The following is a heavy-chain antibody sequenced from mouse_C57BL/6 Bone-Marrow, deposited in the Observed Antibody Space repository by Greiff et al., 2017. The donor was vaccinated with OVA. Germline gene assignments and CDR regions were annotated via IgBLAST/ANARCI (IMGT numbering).Heavy chain of an antibody. Sequence: QVQLQQPGAELVRPGTSVKLSCKASGYTFTSYWMHWVKQRPGQGLEWIGVIDPSDSYTNYNQKFKGKATLTVDTSSSTAYMQLSSLTSEDSAVYYCARDPPITTLGSTGYFDVWGTGTTVTVSS. J-gene: IGHJ1*03. D-gene: IGHD1-1*01. CDR1: GYTFTSYW. CDR3: ARDPPITTLGSTGYFDV. V-gene: IGHV1-59*01. CDR2: IDPSDSYT.